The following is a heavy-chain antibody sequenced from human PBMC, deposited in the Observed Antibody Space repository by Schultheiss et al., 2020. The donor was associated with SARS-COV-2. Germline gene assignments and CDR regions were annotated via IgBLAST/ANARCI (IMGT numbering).Heavy chain of an antibody. V-gene: IGHV3-33*01. J-gene: IGHJ4*02. CDR3: ARFGAIDGSGSYFFDY. CDR2: IWYDGSNK. Sequence: GGSLRLSCAASGFTFSSYGMHWVRQAPGKGLEWVAVIWYDGSNKYYADSVKGRFTISRDNAKNTLYLQMNSLRAEDTAVYYCARFGAIDGSGSYFFDYWGQGTLVTVSS. D-gene: IGHD3-10*01. CDR1: GFTFSSYG.